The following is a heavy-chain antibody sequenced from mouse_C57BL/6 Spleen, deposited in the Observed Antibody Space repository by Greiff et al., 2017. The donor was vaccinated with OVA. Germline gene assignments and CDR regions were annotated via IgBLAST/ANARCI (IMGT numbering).Heavy chain of an antibody. D-gene: IGHD1-1*01. CDR2: ISSGGSYP. J-gene: IGHJ3*01. CDR1: GFTFSSYG. Sequence: EVKLVESGGDLVKPGGSLKLSCAASGFTFSSYGMSWVRPTPDKRLEWVATISSGGSYPSYPDSVKGRFTISRDNAKNTLSLQMSSLKSEDTAMYYCASATQFAYWGQGTLVTVSA. V-gene: IGHV5-6*01. CDR3: ASATQFAY.